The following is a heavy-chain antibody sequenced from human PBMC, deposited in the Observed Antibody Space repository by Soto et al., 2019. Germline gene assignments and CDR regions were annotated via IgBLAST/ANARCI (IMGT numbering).Heavy chain of an antibody. Sequence: GESLKISCAASGFTVSSNYMSWVRQAPGKGLEWVSVIYSGGSTYYADSVKGRFTISRDNSKNTLYLQMNSLRAEDTAVYYCASNAIEYSSSSGSYYYYYYGMDVWGQGTTVTVSS. V-gene: IGHV3-53*01. D-gene: IGHD6-6*01. J-gene: IGHJ6*02. CDR1: GFTVSSNY. CDR2: IYSGGST. CDR3: ASNAIEYSSSSGSYYYYYYGMDV.